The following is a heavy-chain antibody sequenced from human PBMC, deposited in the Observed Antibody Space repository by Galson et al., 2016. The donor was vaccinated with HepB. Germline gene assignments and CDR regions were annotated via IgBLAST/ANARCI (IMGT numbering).Heavy chain of an antibody. J-gene: IGHJ4*02. Sequence: SETLSLTCFVSGDSVRSSTFHWAWIRQPPGKGLEWSGSVYYSGSTDYSPSLQTRITVSVDTSKNQFSLRLRSVTAADTAVYYCARQPGYFKPLSLNSFDFWGQGLLVTVSS. V-gene: IGHV4-39*01. CDR2: VYYSGST. CDR3: ARQPGYFKPLSLNSFDF. D-gene: IGHD2/OR15-2a*01. CDR1: GDSVRSSTFH.